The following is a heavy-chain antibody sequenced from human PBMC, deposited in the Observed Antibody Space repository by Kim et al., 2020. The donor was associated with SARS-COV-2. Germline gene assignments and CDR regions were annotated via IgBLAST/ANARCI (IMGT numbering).Heavy chain of an antibody. J-gene: IGHJ6*02. CDR1: GGSFSGYY. D-gene: IGHD3-10*01. Sequence: SETLSLTCAVYGGSFSGYYWSWIRQPPGKGLEWIGEINHSGSTNYNPSLKSRVTISVDTSKNQFSLKLSSVTAADTAVYYCARGVLNYGSGSYYRSYYYYGMDVWGQGTTVTVSS. CDR3: ARGVLNYGSGSYYRSYYYYGMDV. V-gene: IGHV4-34*01. CDR2: INHSGST.